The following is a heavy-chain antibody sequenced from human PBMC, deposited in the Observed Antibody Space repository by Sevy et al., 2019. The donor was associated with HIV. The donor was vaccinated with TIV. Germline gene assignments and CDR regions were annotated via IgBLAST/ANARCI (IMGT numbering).Heavy chain of an antibody. CDR1: GSTFSNYS. V-gene: IGHV3-30*04. CDR3: ERFPPQRAFDI. CDR2: VSYDGADT. Sequence: GGSLRLSCAASGSTFSNYSMHWVRQTPDRGLGGVVVVSYDGADTSYADSVKGRFTVSRENSKGTLYLQMNSLRVDDSAVYFCERFPPQRAFDIWGQGTTVTVSS. J-gene: IGHJ3*02.